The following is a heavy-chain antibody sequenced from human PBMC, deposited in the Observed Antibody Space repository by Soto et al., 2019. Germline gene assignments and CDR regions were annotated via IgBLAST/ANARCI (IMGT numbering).Heavy chain of an antibody. CDR3: ARDSTISAPTIFGVVMLYYYGMDV. Sequence: GGSLRLSCAASGFTFSSYGMHWVRQAPGKGLEWVAVIWYDGSNKYYADSVKGRFTVSRDNSKNTLYLQMNSLRAEDTAVYYCARDSTISAPTIFGVVMLYYYGMDVWGQGTTVTVSS. D-gene: IGHD3-3*01. V-gene: IGHV3-33*01. CDR2: IWYDGSNK. CDR1: GFTFSSYG. J-gene: IGHJ6*02.